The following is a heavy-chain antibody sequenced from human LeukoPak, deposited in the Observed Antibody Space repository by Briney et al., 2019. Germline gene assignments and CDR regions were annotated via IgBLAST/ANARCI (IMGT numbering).Heavy chain of an antibody. CDR1: GGSISSYY. CDR3: ARGYGDYVGDY. Sequence: PSETLSLTCTVSGGSISSYYWSWLRQPPGKGLEWIGYIYYSGSTNYNPSLKSRVTISVDTSKNQFSLKLSSVTAADTAVYYCARGYGDYVGDYWGQGTLVTVSS. CDR2: IYYSGST. V-gene: IGHV4-59*01. D-gene: IGHD4-17*01. J-gene: IGHJ4*02.